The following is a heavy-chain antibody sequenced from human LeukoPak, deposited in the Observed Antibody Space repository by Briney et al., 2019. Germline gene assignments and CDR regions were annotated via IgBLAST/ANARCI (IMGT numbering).Heavy chain of an antibody. CDR1: GFTFSSYG. CDR2: ISGSGGST. Sequence: GGSLRLSCAASGFTFSSYGMSWVRQAPGKGLEWVSAISGSGGSTYYADSVKGRFTISRDNSKNTLYLQMNSLRAEDTAVYYCAKDSPDSNGYGMMEDDYWGQGTLVTVSS. D-gene: IGHD3-22*01. J-gene: IGHJ4*02. CDR3: AKDSPDSNGYGMMEDDY. V-gene: IGHV3-23*01.